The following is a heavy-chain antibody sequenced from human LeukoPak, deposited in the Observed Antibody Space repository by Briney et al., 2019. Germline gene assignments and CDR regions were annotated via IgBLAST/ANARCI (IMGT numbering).Heavy chain of an antibody. CDR3: ARGALLWFGDRMEYYFDY. Sequence: SETLSLTCTVSGGSISSYYWSWIRQPPGKGLEWIGYIYYSGSTNYNPSLKSRVTISADTSKNQFSLKLSSMTAADTAVYYCARGALLWFGDRMEYYFDYWGQGTLLTVSS. CDR1: GGSISSYY. CDR2: IYYSGST. V-gene: IGHV4-59*01. D-gene: IGHD3-10*01. J-gene: IGHJ4*02.